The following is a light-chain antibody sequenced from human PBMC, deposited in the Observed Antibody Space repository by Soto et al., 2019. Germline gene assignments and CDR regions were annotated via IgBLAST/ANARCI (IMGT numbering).Light chain of an antibody. Sequence: DIRRTQSPSSLSASVGDRVTITCRASQTISSWLAWYQQKPGKAPKLLIYKASTLKSGVPSRFSGSGSGTEFTLTISSLQPDDFATYYCQHYNSYSEAFGQGSKV. V-gene: IGKV1-5*03. CDR2: KAS. CDR1: QTISSW. CDR3: QHYNSYSEA. J-gene: IGKJ1*01.